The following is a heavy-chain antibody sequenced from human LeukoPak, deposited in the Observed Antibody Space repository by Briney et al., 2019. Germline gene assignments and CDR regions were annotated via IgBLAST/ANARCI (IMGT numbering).Heavy chain of an antibody. J-gene: IGHJ6*03. CDR3: AGTEKGPRNYYYYYMDV. D-gene: IGHD2/OR15-2a*01. CDR2: IIPIFGTA. V-gene: IGHV1-69*05. CDR1: GYTFTGYY. Sequence: SVKVSCKASGYTFTGYYMHWVRQAPGQGLEWMGGIIPIFGTANYAQKFQGRVTITTDESTSTAYMELSSLRSEDTAVYYCAGTEKGPRNYYYYYMDVWGKGTTVTVSS.